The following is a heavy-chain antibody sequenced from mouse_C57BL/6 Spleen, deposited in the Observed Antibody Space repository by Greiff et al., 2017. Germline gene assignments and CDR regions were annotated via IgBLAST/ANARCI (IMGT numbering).Heavy chain of an antibody. V-gene: IGHV5-9-1*02. CDR3: TRENYYGISYVGFAY. CDR2: ISSGGDYI. J-gene: IGHJ3*01. Sequence: EVQLQESGEGLVKPGGSLKLSCAASGFTFSSYAMSWVRQTPEKRLEWVAYISSGGDYIYYADTVKGRFTISRDNARNTLYLQMSSLKSEDTAMYYCTRENYYGISYVGFAYWGQGTLVTVAA. CDR1: GFTFSSYA. D-gene: IGHD1-1*01.